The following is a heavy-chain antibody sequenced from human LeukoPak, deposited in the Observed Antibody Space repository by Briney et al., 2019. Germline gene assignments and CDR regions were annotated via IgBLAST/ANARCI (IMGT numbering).Heavy chain of an antibody. D-gene: IGHD3-16*02. CDR3: ARAYDYVWGSYRF. V-gene: IGHV4-4*02. Sequence: SETLSLTCAVSGGSISSSNWWSWVRQPPGKGLEWIGEIYHSGSTNYNPSLKSRVTISVDKSKNQFSLKLSSVTAADTAVYYCARAYDYVWGSYRFWGQGTLVTVSS. J-gene: IGHJ4*02. CDR1: GGSISSSNW. CDR2: IYHSGST.